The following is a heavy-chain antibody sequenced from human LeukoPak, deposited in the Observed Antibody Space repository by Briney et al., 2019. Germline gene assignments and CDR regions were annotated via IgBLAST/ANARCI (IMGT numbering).Heavy chain of an antibody. CDR1: GFTVSSNY. Sequence: GGSLRLSCAASGFTVSSNYMSWVRQAPGKGLEWVSVIYSGGSTYYADSVKGQFTISRDNSKNTLYLQMNTLRAEDTAVYYCAQLASRFYGGYFDYWGQGTLVTVSS. D-gene: IGHD4-17*01. CDR3: AQLASRFYGGYFDY. V-gene: IGHV3-53*01. J-gene: IGHJ4*02. CDR2: IYSGGST.